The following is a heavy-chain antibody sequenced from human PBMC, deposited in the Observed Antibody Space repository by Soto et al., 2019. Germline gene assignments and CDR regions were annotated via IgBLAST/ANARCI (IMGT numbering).Heavy chain of an antibody. CDR3: ARTGRAGYNLLLDY. V-gene: IGHV1-69*06. D-gene: IGHD5-12*01. Sequence: QVQLVQSGAEVKKPGSSVLVSCKASRATRNHYAITCVRQAPGQGLEWMGEIIPMFNTTKYARKFQGRLTITADKSTDTADMEVSGLRSEETAIYYCARTGRAGYNLLLDYWGQGTLVIVSS. J-gene: IGHJ4*02. CDR2: IIPMFNTT. CDR1: RATRNHYA.